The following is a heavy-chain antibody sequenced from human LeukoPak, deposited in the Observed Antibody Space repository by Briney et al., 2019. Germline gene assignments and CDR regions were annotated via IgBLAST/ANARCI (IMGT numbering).Heavy chain of an antibody. D-gene: IGHD6-19*01. V-gene: IGHV4-59*08. CDR1: GGSIGSDY. Sequence: SETLSLTCTVSGGSIGSDYWTWIRQPPGKGLEYIGYIYYTGGTNYNPSLKSRVTISVDASKNQFSLKLSSVTAADTAVYFCAKYGNSGWVIDNWGQGTLVTVSS. CDR2: IYYTGGT. J-gene: IGHJ4*02. CDR3: AKYGNSGWVIDN.